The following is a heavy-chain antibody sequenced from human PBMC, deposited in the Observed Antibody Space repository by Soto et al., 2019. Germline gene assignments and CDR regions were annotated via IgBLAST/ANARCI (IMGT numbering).Heavy chain of an antibody. D-gene: IGHD3-16*01. CDR2: ISYDGSNK. CDR1: GFTFSSYA. CDR3: AREMGGERTDY. V-gene: IGHV3-30*14. Sequence: QVQLVESGGGVVQPGRSLRLSCAASGFTFSSYAMHWVRQAPGKGLEWVAAISYDGSNKYYADSVKGRFTISRDNSKNTMYLQMNSLRAEDRAVYYCAREMGGERTDYWGQGTLFTVSS. J-gene: IGHJ4*02.